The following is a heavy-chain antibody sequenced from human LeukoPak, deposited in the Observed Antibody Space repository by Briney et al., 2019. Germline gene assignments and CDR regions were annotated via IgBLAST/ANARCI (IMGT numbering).Heavy chain of an antibody. V-gene: IGHV1-3*01. J-gene: IGHJ2*01. D-gene: IGHD5-12*01. Sequence: ASVKVSCKASGYTFTSYAMHWVRQAPGRRLEWMGWINAGNGNTKYSQKFQGRVTITRDTSASTAYMELSSLRSEDTAVYYCARESGYSGYDSWYFDLWGRGTLVTVSS. CDR1: GYTFTSYA. CDR3: ARESGYSGYDSWYFDL. CDR2: INAGNGNT.